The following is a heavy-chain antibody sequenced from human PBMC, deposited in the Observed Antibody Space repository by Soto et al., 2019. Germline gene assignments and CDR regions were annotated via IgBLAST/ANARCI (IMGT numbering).Heavy chain of an antibody. CDR2: IYHSGST. D-gene: IGHD6-13*01. V-gene: IGHV4-39*07. CDR1: GGSISSSSYY. J-gene: IGHJ4*02. CDR3: ARGPGYSSSWYYFDY. Sequence: SETLSLTCTVSGGSISSSSYYWGWIRQPPGKGLEWIGYIYHSGSTYYNPSLKSRVTISVDRSKNQFSLKLSSVTAADTAVYYCARGPGYSSSWYYFDYWGQGTLVTVSS.